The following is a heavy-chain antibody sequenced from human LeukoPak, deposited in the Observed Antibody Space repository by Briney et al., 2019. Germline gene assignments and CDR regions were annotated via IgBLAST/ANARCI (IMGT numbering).Heavy chain of an antibody. J-gene: IGHJ4*02. Sequence: PGRSLRLSCAASGFTFRSHAMHWVRQAPGKGLEWVAVISYEDGTNKYYADSVKGRFTTSRDNSKYTVYLEMNSLRVEDTAMYYCSKERPEEYYGSGSYFDYWGQGILVTVSS. CDR1: GFTFRSHA. D-gene: IGHD3-10*01. CDR3: SKERPEEYYGSGSYFDY. V-gene: IGHV3-30*04. CDR2: ISYEDGTNK.